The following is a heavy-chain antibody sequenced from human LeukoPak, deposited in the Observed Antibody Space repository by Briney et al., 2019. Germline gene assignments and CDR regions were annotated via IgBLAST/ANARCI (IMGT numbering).Heavy chain of an antibody. V-gene: IGHV4-61*02. CDR3: ARVRYYYDSSGYGAAFDI. CDR1: GGSISSGSYY. J-gene: IGHJ3*02. D-gene: IGHD3-22*01. CDR2: IYTSGST. Sequence: SETLSLTCTVSGGSISSGSYYWSWIRQPAGEGLEWIGRIYTSGSTNYNPSLKSRVTISVDTSKNQFSLKLSSVTAADTAVYYCARVRYYYDSSGYGAAFDIWGQGTMVTVSS.